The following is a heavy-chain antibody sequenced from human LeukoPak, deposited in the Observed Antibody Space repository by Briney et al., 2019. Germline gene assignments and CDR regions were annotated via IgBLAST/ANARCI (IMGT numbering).Heavy chain of an antibody. CDR2: IYYSGST. J-gene: IGHJ1*01. Sequence: PLETLSLTCTVSGGSISSGDYYWSWIRQPPGKGLEWIGYIYYSGSTYYNPSLKSRVTISVDTSKNQFSLKLSSVTAADTAVYYCARLTVVPAAIGAWGQGTLVTVSS. D-gene: IGHD2-2*02. CDR3: ARLTVVPAAIGA. V-gene: IGHV4-30-4*08. CDR1: GGSISSGDYY.